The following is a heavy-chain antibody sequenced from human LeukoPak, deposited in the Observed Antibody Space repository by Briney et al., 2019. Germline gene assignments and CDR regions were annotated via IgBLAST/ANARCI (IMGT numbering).Heavy chain of an antibody. D-gene: IGHD2-8*01. CDR1: GGTFSSYA. Sequence: GASVKVSCKASGGTFSSYAISWVRQAPGQGLEWMGGIIPIFGTANYAQKFQGRVTITADESTSTAYMELSSLRSEDTAVHYCARGCMLFFSMDYWGQGTLVTVSS. CDR2: IIPIFGTA. V-gene: IGHV1-69*13. J-gene: IGHJ4*02. CDR3: ARGCMLFFSMDY.